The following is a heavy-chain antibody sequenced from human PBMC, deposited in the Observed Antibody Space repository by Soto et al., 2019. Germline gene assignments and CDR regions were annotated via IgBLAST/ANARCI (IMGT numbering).Heavy chain of an antibody. V-gene: IGHV1-3*04. CDR1: GYTFSDFA. CDR2: INTGSGTT. J-gene: IGHJ4*02. CDR3: AREKLIYYSDRSGYSYDL. Sequence: QVQLVQSGADVKKPGASMKISCKASGYTFSDFAIHWVRQAPGQRLEWVGWINTGSGTTRYSQKLEGRVNSSDDTSASTAYMELSSLSPEDTAVYYCAREKLIYYSDRSGYSYDLWGQGTQVTVSS. D-gene: IGHD3-22*01.